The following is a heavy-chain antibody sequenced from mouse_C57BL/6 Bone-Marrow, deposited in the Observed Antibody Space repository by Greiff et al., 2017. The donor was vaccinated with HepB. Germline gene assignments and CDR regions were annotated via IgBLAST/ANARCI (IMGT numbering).Heavy chain of an antibody. Sequence: LKESGPELVKPGASVKISCKASGYTFTDYYMNWVKQSHGKSLEWIGDINPNNGGTSYNQKFKGKATLTVDKSSSTAYMELRSLTSEDSAVYYCASTYPYYFDYWGQGTTLTVSS. CDR2: INPNNGGT. D-gene: IGHD5-5*01. CDR3: ASTYPYYFDY. CDR1: GYTFTDYY. J-gene: IGHJ2*01. V-gene: IGHV1-26*01.